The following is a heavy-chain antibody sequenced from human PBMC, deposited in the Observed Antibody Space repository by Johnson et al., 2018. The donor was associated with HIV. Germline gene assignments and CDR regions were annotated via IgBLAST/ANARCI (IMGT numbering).Heavy chain of an antibody. CDR2: INWNGGST. V-gene: IGHV3-11*04. Sequence: QVQLVESGGGLVKPGGSLRLSCAASGFTFSDYYMSWIRQAPGKGLEWVSGINWNGGSTGYADSVKGRFTISRDNAKNSLYLQMNSLRAEDTAVYYCARGRNAFDIWGQGTMVTVSS. CDR3: ARGRNAFDI. CDR1: GFTFSDYY. J-gene: IGHJ3*02.